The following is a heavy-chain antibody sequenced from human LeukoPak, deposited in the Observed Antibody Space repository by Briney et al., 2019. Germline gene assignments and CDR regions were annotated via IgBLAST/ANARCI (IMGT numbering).Heavy chain of an antibody. CDR1: GFTFSSYW. Sequence: GGSLRLSXAASGFTFSSYWMHWVRQAPGKGMVWVSRINSDGSSTSYADSVKGRFTISRDNAKNTLYLQMNSLRAEDTAVYYCARDEWELEKGYAFDIWGQGTMVTVSS. D-gene: IGHD1-26*01. CDR2: INSDGSST. J-gene: IGHJ3*02. CDR3: ARDEWELEKGYAFDI. V-gene: IGHV3-74*01.